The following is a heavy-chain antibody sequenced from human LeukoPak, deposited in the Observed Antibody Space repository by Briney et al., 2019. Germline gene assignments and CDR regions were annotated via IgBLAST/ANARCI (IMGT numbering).Heavy chain of an antibody. J-gene: IGHJ5*02. CDR2: INPNSGGT. V-gene: IGHV1-2*02. D-gene: IGHD3-3*02. CDR1: GYTFTGYY. Sequence: GASVKVSCKASGYTFTGYYMHWVRQAPGQGLEWIGWINPNSGGTNYAQKFQGRVTMTRDTSISTAYMELSRLRSDDTAVYYCARDAIFGVVKPLDPWGQGTLVTVSS. CDR3: ARDAIFGVVKPLDP.